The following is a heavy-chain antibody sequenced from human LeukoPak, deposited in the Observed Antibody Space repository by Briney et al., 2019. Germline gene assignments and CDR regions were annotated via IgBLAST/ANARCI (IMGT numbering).Heavy chain of an antibody. D-gene: IGHD1-1*01. CDR2: ISGGGGRT. CDR3: AKNDAPKFDY. Sequence: PGGSPRLSCAASGFTFSSYAMSWVRQAPGKGLEWVSVISGGGGRTYYADSVKGRFTISRDNSKNTLFLQMNSLRAEDTALYYCAKNDAPKFDYWGQGTLVTVSS. V-gene: IGHV3-23*01. CDR1: GFTFSSYA. J-gene: IGHJ4*02.